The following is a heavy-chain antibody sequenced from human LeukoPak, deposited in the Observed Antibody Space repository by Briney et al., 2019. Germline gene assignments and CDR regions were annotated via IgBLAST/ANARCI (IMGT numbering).Heavy chain of an antibody. CDR3: ARQISDYYYYYMDV. J-gene: IGHJ6*03. V-gene: IGHV4-39*01. CDR2: IYYSETT. CDR1: GGSISSSNYY. D-gene: IGHD3-10*01. Sequence: SETLSLTCTVSGGSISSSNYYWGWIRHPPGKGLEWIGTIYYSETTYYNPSLESRVTISEDTSKNQFSLTLRSVTAADTAVYYCARQISDYYYYYMDVWGKGTTVTVSS.